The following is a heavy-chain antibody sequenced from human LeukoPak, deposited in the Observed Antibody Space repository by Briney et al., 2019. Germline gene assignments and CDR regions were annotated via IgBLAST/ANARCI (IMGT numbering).Heavy chain of an antibody. CDR1: GFTFSSYA. CDR3: VKDILGVNSVLDF. Sequence: GRSLRLSCAASGFTFSSYAMHWVRQAPGKGLEWVAVISYDGSNKYYADSVKGRFTISRDNSKNTLYLQMSSLRAEDTAVYYCVKDILGVNSVLDFWGQGTLVTVSS. D-gene: IGHD4-23*01. J-gene: IGHJ4*02. V-gene: IGHV3-30*14. CDR2: ISYDGSNK.